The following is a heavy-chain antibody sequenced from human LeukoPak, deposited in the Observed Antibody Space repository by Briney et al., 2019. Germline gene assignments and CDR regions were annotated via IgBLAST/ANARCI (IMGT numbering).Heavy chain of an antibody. CDR3: ARRGPQSLNYGMDV. J-gene: IGHJ6*02. V-gene: IGHV1-2*04. Sequence: GASVKVSCKASGYTFTGYYMHWVRQAPGQGLEWMGWINPNSGDTNYAQKFQGWVTMTRDTSISTAYMELSRLRSDDTAVYYCARRGPQSLNYGMDVWGQGTTVTVSS. D-gene: IGHD3-16*01. CDR2: INPNSGDT. CDR1: GYTFTGYY.